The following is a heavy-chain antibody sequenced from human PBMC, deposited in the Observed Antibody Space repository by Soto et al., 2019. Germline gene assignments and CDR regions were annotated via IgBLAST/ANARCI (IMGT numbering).Heavy chain of an antibody. J-gene: IGHJ6*02. Sequence: QVQLVQSGAEVKKPGSSVKVSCKASGGTFSSYAISWVRQAPGQGLEWMGGIIPIYGTANYAQKFQGRVTITPDKATSTAYRELSSLRAEDTAVYYCANCYYDSSGYPGTDYYGMAVWGQGTTVTVSS. CDR2: IIPIYGTA. V-gene: IGHV1-69*06. CDR1: GGTFSSYA. D-gene: IGHD3-22*01. CDR3: ANCYYDSSGYPGTDYYGMAV.